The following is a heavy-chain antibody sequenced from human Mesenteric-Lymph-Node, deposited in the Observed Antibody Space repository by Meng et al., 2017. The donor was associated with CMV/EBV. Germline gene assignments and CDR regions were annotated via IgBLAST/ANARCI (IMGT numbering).Heavy chain of an antibody. Sequence: GGSLRLSCAASGFTFSRYWMSWVRQAPGKGLEWVANIKQDGSEKYYVDSVKGRFTISNDNAKNSLYLQMNSLRAEDTAVYYCARSPLETRRSGYDWGEYYFDYWGQGTLVTVS. CDR2: IKQDGSEK. V-gene: IGHV3-7*01. CDR1: GFTFSRYW. D-gene: IGHD5-12*01. CDR3: ARSPLETRRSGYDWGEYYFDY. J-gene: IGHJ4*02.